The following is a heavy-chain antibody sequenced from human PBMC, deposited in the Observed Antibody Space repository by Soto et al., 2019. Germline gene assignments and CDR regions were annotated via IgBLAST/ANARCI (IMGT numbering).Heavy chain of an antibody. V-gene: IGHV3-74*01. D-gene: IGHD4-4*01. Sequence: EVQLVESGGGLVQPGGSLRLSCAASGFTFSVYWMHWVRQAPGKGLVWVSRIDSDGSTTSYADSVKGRFTISRYNAKSPLYLQMNSLRAEETAVYYCARPGYSNYGPGVDVWGQGTTVTVSS. CDR3: ARPGYSNYGPGVDV. CDR1: GFTFSVYW. CDR2: IDSDGSTT. J-gene: IGHJ6*02.